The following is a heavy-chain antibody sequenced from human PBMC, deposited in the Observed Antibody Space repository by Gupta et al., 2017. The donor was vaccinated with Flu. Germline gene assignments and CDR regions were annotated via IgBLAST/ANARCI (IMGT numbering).Heavy chain of an antibody. V-gene: IGHV1-8*01. J-gene: IGHJ4*02. D-gene: IGHD6-19*01. Sequence: QVQLVQSGAEVKKPGASVKVSCKASGYSFTSYDINWVRQAAGQGLEWMGWMNPNTGNTGYGWKFQGRVTMTGNTSISTAYMELSSLRSDDTAVYYCARVDSGKIAVAGYWGQGTLVTVPS. CDR3: ARVDSGKIAVAGY. CDR1: GYSFTSYD. CDR2: MNPNTGNT.